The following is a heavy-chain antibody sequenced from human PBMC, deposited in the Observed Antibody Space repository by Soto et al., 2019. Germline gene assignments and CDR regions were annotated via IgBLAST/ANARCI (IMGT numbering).Heavy chain of an antibody. V-gene: IGHV1-69*12. CDR2: IIPIFGTA. Sequence: QVQLVQSGAEVRKPGSSVKVSCKASGGTFSSYAISWVRQAPGQGLEWMGGIIPIFGTANYAQKFQGRVTITADEATSAADMELSSRRSEDTAVYYCAADSSGWYLNYWGQGTLVTVSS. CDR1: GGTFSSYA. J-gene: IGHJ4*02. CDR3: AADSSGWYLNY. D-gene: IGHD6-19*01.